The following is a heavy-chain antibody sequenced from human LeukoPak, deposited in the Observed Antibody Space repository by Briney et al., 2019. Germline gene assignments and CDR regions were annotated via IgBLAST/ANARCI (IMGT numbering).Heavy chain of an antibody. V-gene: IGHV4-59*01. CDR1: GGSISSYY. CDR2: IYYSGST. Sequence: KPSETLSLTCTVSGGSISSYYWSWIRQPPGKGLEWIGYIYYSGSTNYNPSLKSRVTISVDTSKNQSSLKLSSVTAADTAVYYCARRAAATPDFDYWGQGTLVTVSS. CDR3: ARRAAATPDFDY. J-gene: IGHJ4*02. D-gene: IGHD2-15*01.